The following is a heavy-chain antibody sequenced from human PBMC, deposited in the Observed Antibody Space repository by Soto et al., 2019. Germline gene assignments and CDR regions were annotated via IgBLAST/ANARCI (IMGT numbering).Heavy chain of an antibody. J-gene: IGHJ6*02. CDR2: IWNDGSNK. D-gene: IGHD1-1*01. CDR1: GFTFSSYG. CDR3: ARRRRTTVYYGMDV. V-gene: IGHV3-33*01. Sequence: PGGSLRLACAASGFTFSSYGMHWVRQAPGKGLEWVAVIWNDGSNKYYADSVKGRFTISRDNSKNTLYLQMNSLRAEDTAVYYCARRRRTTVYYGMDVWGQGTTVTVSS.